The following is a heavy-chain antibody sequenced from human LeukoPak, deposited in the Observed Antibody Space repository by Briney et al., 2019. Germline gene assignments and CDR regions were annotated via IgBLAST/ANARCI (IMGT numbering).Heavy chain of an antibody. CDR3: ARTGYSSSQFDY. CDR1: GGSIISYY. D-gene: IGHD6-13*01. J-gene: IGHJ4*02. Sequence: SETLSLTCTVSGGSIISYYGRWIGQPPGKGRNGIGRIYTSGSTNYNPSLKSRVTMSVDTSKNQFSLKLSSVTAADTAVYYCARTGYSSSQFDYWGQGTLVTVSS. V-gene: IGHV4-4*07. CDR2: IYTSGST.